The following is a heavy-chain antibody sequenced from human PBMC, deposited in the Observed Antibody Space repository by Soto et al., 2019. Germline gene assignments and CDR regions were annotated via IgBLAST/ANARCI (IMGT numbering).Heavy chain of an antibody. CDR1: GFTFDDYT. Sequence: GGSLRLSCAASGFTFDDYTMHWVRQAPGKGLEWVSLISWDGGSTYYADSVKGRFTISRDNSKNSLYLQINSLRTEETALYYCAKGVSSSSWPLDYWGQGTLVTVSS. V-gene: IGHV3-43*01. J-gene: IGHJ4*02. CDR2: ISWDGGST. CDR3: AKGVSSSSWPLDY. D-gene: IGHD6-6*01.